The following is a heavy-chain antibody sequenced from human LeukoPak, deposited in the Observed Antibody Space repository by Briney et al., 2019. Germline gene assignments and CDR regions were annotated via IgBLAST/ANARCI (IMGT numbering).Heavy chain of an antibody. D-gene: IGHD2-21*01. Sequence: PSETLSLTCAVSGGSISSSNWWSWVRQAPGKGLEWVSVISGGGGNTYYTDSVKGRFTISRDNSKNTLFLQMNSLRAEDTAIYSCEKRMESDVYSPPLDYGGQEPLVAVS. CDR2: ISGGGGNT. CDR3: EKRMESDVYSPPLDY. CDR1: GGSISSSN. V-gene: IGHV3-23*01. J-gene: IGHJ4*02.